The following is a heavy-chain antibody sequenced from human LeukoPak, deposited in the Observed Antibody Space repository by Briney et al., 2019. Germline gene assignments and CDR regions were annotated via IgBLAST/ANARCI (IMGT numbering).Heavy chain of an antibody. CDR3: ARGKDGYNPFDY. Sequence: GASVKVSCKASGGTFSSYAIGWVRQAPGQGLEWMGGIIPIFGTANYAQKFQGRVTITTDESTSTAYMELSSLRSEDTAVYYCARGKDGYNPFDYWGQGTPVTVSS. CDR1: GGTFSSYA. J-gene: IGHJ4*02. D-gene: IGHD5-24*01. CDR2: IIPIFGTA. V-gene: IGHV1-69*05.